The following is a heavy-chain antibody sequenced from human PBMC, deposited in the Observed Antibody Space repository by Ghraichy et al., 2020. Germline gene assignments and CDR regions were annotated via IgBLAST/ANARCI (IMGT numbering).Heavy chain of an antibody. CDR1: GGSISSGGYY. CDR2: IYYSGST. D-gene: IGHD4-11*01. V-gene: IGHV4-31*03. CDR3: ARTMTTVGYGMDV. J-gene: IGHJ6*02. Sequence: SETLSLTCTVSGGSISSGGYYWSWIRQHPGKGLEWIGYIYYSGSTYYNPSLKSRVTISVDTSKNQFSLKLSSVTAADTAVYYCARTMTTVGYGMDVWGQGTTVTVSS.